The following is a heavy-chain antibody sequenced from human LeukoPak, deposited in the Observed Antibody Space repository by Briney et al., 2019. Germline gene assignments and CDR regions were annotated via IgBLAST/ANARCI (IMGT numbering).Heavy chain of an antibody. V-gene: IGHV1-69*05. CDR3: ASAKYGDSRYWYFDL. Sequence: ASVKVSCKASGGTFSSYAISWVRQAPGQGLEWMGGIIPILGTPYYAQKFQGRVTITTDESTGTAHVDLSSLTSEDTAVYFCASAKYGDSRYWYFDLWGRGTLVTVSS. CDR2: IIPILGTP. J-gene: IGHJ2*01. D-gene: IGHD4-17*01. CDR1: GGTFSSYA.